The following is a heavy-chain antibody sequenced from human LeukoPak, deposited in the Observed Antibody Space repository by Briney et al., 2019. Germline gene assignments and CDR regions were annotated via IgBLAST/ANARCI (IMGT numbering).Heavy chain of an antibody. Sequence: GGSLRLSCAASGFTVSSNYMSWVRQAPGKGLEWVSVIYSGGSTYYADSVKGRFTISRDNAKNSLYLQMNSLRAEDTAVYYCARVAPSRYYFDNWGQGTLVTVSS. V-gene: IGHV3-66*01. CDR2: IYSGGST. CDR1: GFTVSSNY. CDR3: ARVAPSRYYFDN. J-gene: IGHJ4*02.